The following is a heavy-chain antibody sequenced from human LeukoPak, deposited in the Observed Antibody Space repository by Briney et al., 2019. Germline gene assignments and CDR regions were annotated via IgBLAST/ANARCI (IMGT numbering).Heavy chain of an antibody. CDR1: GFMFSDYY. Sequence: RGSPRVSCVGSGFMFSDYYMSWIRQAPGKGLEWVSYISNDSVDKYYVDSVRGRFTISRDNAKKSMYLQMSGLRVEDTAVYYCARRDWVSGAVRAFDIWGQGTLVTVSS. J-gene: IGHJ3*02. D-gene: IGHD3-3*01. CDR2: ISNDSVDK. CDR3: ARRDWVSGAVRAFDI. V-gene: IGHV3-11*04.